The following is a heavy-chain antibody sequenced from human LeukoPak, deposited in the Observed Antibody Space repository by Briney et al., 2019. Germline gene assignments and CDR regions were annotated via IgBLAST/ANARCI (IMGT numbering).Heavy chain of an antibody. J-gene: IGHJ4*02. CDR2: ISSSSSYI. V-gene: IGHV3-21*01. CDR1: GFTFSGYT. CDR3: ANKNYPTL. D-gene: IGHD3-10*01. Sequence: GGSLRLSCAASGFTFSGYTMNWVRQAPGKGLEWVSSISSSSSYIYYADSVKGRFTTSRDNAKNSLYLQMNSLRAEDTAVYYCANKNYPTLWGQGTLVTVSS.